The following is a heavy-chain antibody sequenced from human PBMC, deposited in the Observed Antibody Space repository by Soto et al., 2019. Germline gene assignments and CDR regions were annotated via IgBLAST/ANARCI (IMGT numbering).Heavy chain of an antibody. CDR2: IYYRGST. CDR3: ARDTWYYYGSGSVYYGMDV. D-gene: IGHD3-10*01. Sequence: SETLSLTCTVSGGSISSHYWSWIRQPPGKGLERIGYIYYRGSTNYNPSLKSRVTISVDTSKNQFSLKLSSVIAADTAVYYCARDTWYYYGSGSVYYGMDVWGQGTTVTVSS. CDR1: GGSISSHY. J-gene: IGHJ6*02. V-gene: IGHV4-59*11.